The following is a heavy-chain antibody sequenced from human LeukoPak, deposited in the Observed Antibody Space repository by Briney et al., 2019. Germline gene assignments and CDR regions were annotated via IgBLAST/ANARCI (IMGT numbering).Heavy chain of an antibody. CDR3: ARWAHSVTYKSWFFDL. CDR2: IFSSDNA. Sequence: SETLSLTCSVSGGSFGTFYWSWIRQPAGKGLEWLGRIFSSDNANYNPSLKSRLTMSVDTSKNEFSLRLNSVTAADTAVYYCARWAHSVTYKSWFFDLWGRGTLVTVSS. CDR1: GGSFGTFY. J-gene: IGHJ2*01. D-gene: IGHD5-24*01. V-gene: IGHV4-4*07.